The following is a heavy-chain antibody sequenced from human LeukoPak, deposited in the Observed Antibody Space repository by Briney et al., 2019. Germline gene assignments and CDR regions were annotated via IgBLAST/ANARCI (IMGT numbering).Heavy chain of an antibody. CDR1: GGSFSGYY. D-gene: IGHD3-10*01. V-gene: IGHV4-34*01. CDR3: ARGEWFGELLFDY. Sequence: SETLSLTCAVYGGSFSGYYWSWIRQPPGKGLEWIGEINHSGSTYYNPSLKSRVTISVDTSKNQFSLKLSSVTAADTAVYYCARGEWFGELLFDYWGQGTLVTVSS. CDR2: INHSGST. J-gene: IGHJ4*02.